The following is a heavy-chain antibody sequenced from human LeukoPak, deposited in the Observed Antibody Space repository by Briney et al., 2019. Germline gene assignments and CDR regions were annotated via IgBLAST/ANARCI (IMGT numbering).Heavy chain of an antibody. CDR3: AKTTRDFMTTVSNWFDP. J-gene: IGHJ5*02. V-gene: IGHV3-23*01. CDR2: ICGSGGST. D-gene: IGHD4-17*01. Sequence: GGSLRLSCAASGFTFSSYAMCWVRQAPGKGLEWGSTICGSGGSTYYADSVKGRFTISRDNSKNTVFLQMNSLRAEDTAIYYCAKTTRDFMTTVSNWFDPWGQGTLVTVSS. CDR1: GFTFSSYA.